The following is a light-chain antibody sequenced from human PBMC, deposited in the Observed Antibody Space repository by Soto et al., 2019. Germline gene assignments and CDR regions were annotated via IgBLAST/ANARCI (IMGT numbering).Light chain of an antibody. CDR2: AAS. Sequence: DIQMTQSPSSLSASVGDRVTITCRVSQSISSYLNWYQQKPGKAPKLLIYAASSLQSGVPSRFSGSGSGTDFTLTISSLQPEDFATYYCQQSYSTLTFGGGIKVDI. CDR1: QSISSY. J-gene: IGKJ4*01. CDR3: QQSYSTLT. V-gene: IGKV1-39*01.